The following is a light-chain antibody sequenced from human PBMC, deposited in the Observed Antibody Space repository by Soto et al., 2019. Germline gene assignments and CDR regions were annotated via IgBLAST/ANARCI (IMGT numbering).Light chain of an antibody. CDR3: AAWDASLGAYV. V-gene: IGLV1-44*01. J-gene: IGLJ1*01. CDR2: TNN. Sequence: QSVLTQPPSASATPGQRVTISCSGSNSNIGTNTVNWYQQLPGTAPRLLIYTNNQRPSGVPQRFSGSKTGTSASLAIGGIHSEDGAHYPRAAWDASLGAYVFGTGTKVTVL. CDR1: NSNIGTNT.